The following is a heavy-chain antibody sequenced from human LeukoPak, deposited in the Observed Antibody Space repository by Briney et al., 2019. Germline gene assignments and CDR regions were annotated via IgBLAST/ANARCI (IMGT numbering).Heavy chain of an antibody. CDR2: INPSGGST. CDR3: ARVREVGATIGAFDI. D-gene: IGHD1-26*01. CDR1: GYTFTSYY. Sequence: GASVKVSCKASGYTFTSYYMHWVRQAPGQGLEWMGIINPSGGSTSYAQKFQGRVTMTRDTSTSTVYMELSSLRSEDTAVYYCARVREVGATIGAFDIWGQGTTVTVSS. J-gene: IGHJ3*02. V-gene: IGHV1-46*01.